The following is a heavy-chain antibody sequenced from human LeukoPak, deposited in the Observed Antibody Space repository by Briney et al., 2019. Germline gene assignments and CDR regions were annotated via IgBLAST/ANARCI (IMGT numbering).Heavy chain of an antibody. J-gene: IGHJ3*02. CDR3: AREGIVVVPAAKNDAFDI. Sequence: GASVKVSCKASGYTFTGYYMHWVRQAPGQGLGWMGWISAYNGNTNYAQKLQGRVTMATDTSTSTAYMELRSLRSDDTAVYYCAREGIVVVPAAKNDAFDIWGQGTMVTVSS. D-gene: IGHD2-2*01. CDR2: ISAYNGNT. V-gene: IGHV1-18*04. CDR1: GYTFTGYY.